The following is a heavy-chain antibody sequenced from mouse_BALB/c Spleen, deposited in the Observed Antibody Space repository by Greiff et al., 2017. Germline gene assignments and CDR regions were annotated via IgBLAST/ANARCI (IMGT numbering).Heavy chain of an antibody. CDR3: ARHDDYDVGNAMDY. D-gene: IGHD2-4*01. J-gene: IGHJ4*01. V-gene: IGHV5-6*01. Sequence: EVQRVESGGDLVKPGGSLKLSCAASGFTFSSYGMSWVRQTPDKRLEWVATISSGGSYTYYPDSVKGRFTISRDNAKNTLYLQMSSLKSEDTAMYYCARHDDYDVGNAMDYWGQGTSVTVSS. CDR1: GFTFSSYG. CDR2: ISSGGSYT.